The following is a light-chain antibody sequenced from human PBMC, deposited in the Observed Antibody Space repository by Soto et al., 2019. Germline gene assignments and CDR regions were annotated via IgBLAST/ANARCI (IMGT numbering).Light chain of an antibody. J-gene: IGLJ1*01. CDR1: SSNIGSNT. Sequence: QSVVTQPPSASGTPGQRVTISCSGGSSNIGSNTVNWYHQLPGTAPKVLIYSNNQRPSGVPDRFSGSKSGTSASLAISGLQSEDEADCYCAAWDDSLNAYVFGTGTKVTVL. CDR2: SNN. CDR3: AAWDDSLNAYV. V-gene: IGLV1-44*01.